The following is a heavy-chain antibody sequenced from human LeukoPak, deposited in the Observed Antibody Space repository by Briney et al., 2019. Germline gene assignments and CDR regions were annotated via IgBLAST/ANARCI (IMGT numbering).Heavy chain of an antibody. CDR3: ASGGSCSALCLGNF. J-gene: IGHJ4*02. CDR1: GGSISSSSYY. D-gene: IGHD2-15*01. Sequence: PSETLSLTCTVSGGSISSSSYYWGWIRQPPGKGLEWIGIIYYSGSTYYNSSLKSRVTISVDTSKNQFSLKLNSVTAADTAVYYCASGGSCSALCLGNFWGQGTLVTVSS. CDR2: IYYSGST. V-gene: IGHV4-39*01.